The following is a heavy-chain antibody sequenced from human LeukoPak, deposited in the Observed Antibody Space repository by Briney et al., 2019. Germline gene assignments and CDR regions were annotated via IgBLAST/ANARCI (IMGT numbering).Heavy chain of an antibody. CDR2: INSDSDGSRT. V-gene: IGHV3-74*01. J-gene: IGHJ4*02. D-gene: IGHD1-1*01. Sequence: PGGSLRLSCVVSGFTLSDYWMHWVRQGPGQGLVWVSGINSDSDGSRTNYADSVKGRFTISRDNSKNTLYLQMNSLRVEDTAVYFCAKGGDTQGGTFVSWGQGTLVTVSS. CDR1: GFTLSDYW. CDR3: AKGGDTQGGTFVS.